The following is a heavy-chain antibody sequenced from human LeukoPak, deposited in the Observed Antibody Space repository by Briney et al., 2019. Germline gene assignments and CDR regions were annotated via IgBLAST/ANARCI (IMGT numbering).Heavy chain of an antibody. J-gene: IGHJ4*02. Sequence: GGSLRLSCAASGFTFSSYGMSWVRQAPGKGLEWVANIKQDGSEKYYVDSVKGRFTISRDNAKNSLYLQMNSLRAEDTAVYYCARAQAPTGSSSWYCLYWGQGTLVTVSS. CDR3: ARAQAPTGSSSWYCLY. V-gene: IGHV3-7*01. CDR1: GFTFSSYG. D-gene: IGHD6-13*01. CDR2: IKQDGSEK.